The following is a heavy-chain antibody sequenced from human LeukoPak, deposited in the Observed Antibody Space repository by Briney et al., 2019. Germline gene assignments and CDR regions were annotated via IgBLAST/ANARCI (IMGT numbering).Heavy chain of an antibody. D-gene: IGHD1-26*01. Sequence: ASVRVSCVASVDTFTSYGGSGGRQGPGQGLEAMGWISAYNGNTNYAQKLQGRVTMTTDTSTSTAYMELRSLRSDDTAVYYCARDRVGATGWFDPWGQGTLVTVSS. CDR1: VDTFTSYG. CDR3: ARDRVGATGWFDP. CDR2: ISAYNGNT. J-gene: IGHJ5*02. V-gene: IGHV1-18*01.